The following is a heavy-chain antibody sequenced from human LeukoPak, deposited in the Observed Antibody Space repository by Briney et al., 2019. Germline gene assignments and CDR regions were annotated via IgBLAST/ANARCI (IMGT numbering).Heavy chain of an antibody. V-gene: IGHV1-24*01. CDR1: GYTLTELS. J-gene: IGHJ4*02. Sequence: ASVKVSCKVSGYTLTELSMHWVRQAPGKGLEWMGGFDPEDDETISAQRFQGRVTMTEYTSTDTAYMELSSLRSEDTAVYFCATLESILVPYFDYWGQGTLVTVSS. CDR3: ATLESILVPYFDY. D-gene: IGHD2-8*02. CDR2: FDPEDDET.